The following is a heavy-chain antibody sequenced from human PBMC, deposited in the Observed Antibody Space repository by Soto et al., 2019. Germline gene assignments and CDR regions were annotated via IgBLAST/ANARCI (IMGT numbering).Heavy chain of an antibody. CDR1: GGSISSYY. Sequence: QVQLQESGPGLVKPSETLSLTCTVSGGSISSYYWSWIRQPPGKGLEWIGYIYYSGSTNYNTSLKSRLTISVDTSKNQFSLKLSSVTASDTAVYYCARANYGDYMLDVWGQGTLVTVSS. CDR3: ARANYGDYMLDV. J-gene: IGHJ4*02. CDR2: IYYSGST. V-gene: IGHV4-59*01. D-gene: IGHD4-17*01.